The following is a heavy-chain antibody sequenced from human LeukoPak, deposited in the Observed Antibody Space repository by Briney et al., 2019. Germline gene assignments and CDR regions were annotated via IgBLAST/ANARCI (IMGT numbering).Heavy chain of an antibody. CDR1: GGTFSSYA. CDR2: IIPILGIA. V-gene: IGHV1-69*04. CDR3: ARAPSVVVPAAIGPGWFDP. Sequence: ASVKVSCKASGGTFSSYAISWVRQAPGQGLEWMGRIIPILGIANYAQKFQGRVTITADKSTSTAYMELSSLRSEDTAVYYCARAPSVVVPAAIGPGWFDPWGQGTLVTVSS. J-gene: IGHJ5*02. D-gene: IGHD2-2*01.